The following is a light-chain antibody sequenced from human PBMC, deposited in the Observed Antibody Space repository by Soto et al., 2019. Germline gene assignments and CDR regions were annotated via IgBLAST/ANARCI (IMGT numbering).Light chain of an antibody. CDR1: SSDVGGYNF. CDR3: SSYTFSSTLVV. CDR2: EVN. Sequence: QSVLTQPASGSGSPGQSITISCTGTSSDVGGYNFVSWYQQHPGKAPRLMIFEVNNRPSGVSDRFSGSKSGNTASLTISGLQAEDEADYYCSSYTFSSTLVVFGGGTKLTVL. J-gene: IGLJ3*02. V-gene: IGLV2-14*01.